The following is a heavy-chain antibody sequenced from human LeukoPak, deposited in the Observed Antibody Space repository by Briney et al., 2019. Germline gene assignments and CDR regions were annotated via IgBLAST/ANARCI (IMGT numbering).Heavy chain of an antibody. CDR1: GFTFDYYA. CDR3: ARDRNNLEYYVDAFDI. J-gene: IGHJ3*02. CDR2: ISSSSSYI. Sequence: GGSLRLSCAASGFTFDYYAMHWVRQAPGKGLEWVSSISSSSSYIYYADSVKGRFTISRDNAKNSLYLQMNSLRAEDTAVYYCARDRNNLEYYVDAFDIWGQGTMVTVSS. V-gene: IGHV3-21*04. D-gene: IGHD3-3*01.